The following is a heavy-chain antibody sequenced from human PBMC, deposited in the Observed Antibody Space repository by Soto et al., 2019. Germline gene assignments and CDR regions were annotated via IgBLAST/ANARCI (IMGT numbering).Heavy chain of an antibody. CDR3: ASTFEPRYCGGDCPLIGMDV. D-gene: IGHD2-21*02. J-gene: IGHJ6*02. CDR2: IYYSGST. CDR1: GGSISSGGYY. V-gene: IGHV4-31*03. Sequence: LRLSCTVSGGSISSGGYYWSWIRQHPGKGLEWIGYIYYSGSTYYNPSLKSRVTISVDTSKNQFSLKLSSVTAADTAVYYCASTFEPRYCGGDCPLIGMDVWGQGTTVTVSS.